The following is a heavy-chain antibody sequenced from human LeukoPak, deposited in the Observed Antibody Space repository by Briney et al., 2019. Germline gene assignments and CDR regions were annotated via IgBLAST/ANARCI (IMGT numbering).Heavy chain of an antibody. D-gene: IGHD3-22*01. V-gene: IGHV1-69*13. Sequence: SVKVSCKASGGTFSSYAISWVRQAPGQGLEWMGGIIPIFGTANYAQKFQGRVTITADESTSTAYMELSSLRSEDTAVYYCARGSSYYDSSGYYYRFDYWGQGTLATVSS. CDR3: ARGSSYYDSSGYYYRFDY. CDR1: GGTFSSYA. CDR2: IIPIFGTA. J-gene: IGHJ4*02.